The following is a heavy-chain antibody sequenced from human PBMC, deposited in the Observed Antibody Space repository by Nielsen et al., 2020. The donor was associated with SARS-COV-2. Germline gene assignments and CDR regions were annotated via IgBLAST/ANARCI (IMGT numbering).Heavy chain of an antibody. J-gene: IGHJ4*02. Sequence: GESLKISCAASGFSFSTYAMHWVRQAPGKGLEWVAVLWHDGSINYYADSVEGRFTISRDNSRNTLYLQMNSLRVEDTAVYFCARDAYYAGDYWGQGTLVTVSA. CDR1: GFSFSTYA. D-gene: IGHD3-16*01. CDR3: ARDAYYAGDY. CDR2: LWHDGSIN. V-gene: IGHV3-33*08.